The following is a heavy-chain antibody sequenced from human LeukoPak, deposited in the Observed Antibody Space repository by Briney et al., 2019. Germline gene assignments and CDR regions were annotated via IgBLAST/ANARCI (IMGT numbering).Heavy chain of an antibody. V-gene: IGHV3-53*01. D-gene: IGHD3-22*01. CDR2: IYTGGGT. J-gene: IGHJ4*02. Sequence: GSLRLSCAASGFTFRSYNMNWVRQAPGKGLEWVSVIYTGGGTDHADSVKGRFTISRDNSKNTLSLQMNSLRADDTAIYYCTRSGYRHPYHFESWGQGTLVIVSS. CDR1: GFTFRSYN. CDR3: TRSGYRHPYHFES.